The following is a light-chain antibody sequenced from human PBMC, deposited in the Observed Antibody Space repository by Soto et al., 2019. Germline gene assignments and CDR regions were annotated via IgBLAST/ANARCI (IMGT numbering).Light chain of an antibody. Sequence: VLTQAASVSGSPGQSSSISCTGTSSDVGSYNLVSWYQQYPGKAPKLMIYEVSKRPSGVSNRFSGSKSGNTASLTISGLQGEDEADYYCCSHAGSGSEVFGTGTKVTVL. CDR1: SSDVGSYNL. CDR3: CSHAGSGSEV. CDR2: EVS. J-gene: IGLJ1*01. V-gene: IGLV2-23*02.